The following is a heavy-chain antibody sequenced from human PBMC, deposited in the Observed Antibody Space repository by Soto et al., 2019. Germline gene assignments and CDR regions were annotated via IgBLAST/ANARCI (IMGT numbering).Heavy chain of an antibody. CDR3: ARAIPSFGGVIVIPLSSGYYYYGMDV. D-gene: IGHD3-16*02. Sequence: WETLSLTCAVYSGSFSGYYWSWIRQPPGKGLEWIGEINHSGSTNYNPSLKSRVTISVDTSKNQFSLKLSSVTAADTAVYYCARAIPSFGGVIVIPLSSGYYYYGMDVWGQGTTVTVSS. CDR2: INHSGST. V-gene: IGHV4-34*01. CDR1: SGSFSGYY. J-gene: IGHJ6*02.